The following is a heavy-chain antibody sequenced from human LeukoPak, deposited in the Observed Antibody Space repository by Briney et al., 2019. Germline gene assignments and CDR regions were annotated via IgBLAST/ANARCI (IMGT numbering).Heavy chain of an antibody. D-gene: IGHD6-19*01. J-gene: IGHJ4*02. V-gene: IGHV3-30*17. Sequence: RGSLRLSCAASGFTFSSYAMHWVRQAPGKGLEWLAFIPHGGSYQYYADSVKGRFTISRDNSRNTLDLQMNSLRPDDTAVYYCARALGRYSSGWYFDLWGQGTLVTVSS. CDR3: ARALGRYSSGWYFDL. CDR1: GFTFSSYA. CDR2: IPHGGSYQ.